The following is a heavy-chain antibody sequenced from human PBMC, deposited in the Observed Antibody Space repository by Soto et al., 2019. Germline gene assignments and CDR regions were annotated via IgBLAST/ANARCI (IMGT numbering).Heavy chain of an antibody. Sequence: GESLKISCKGSGYSFTSYWIGWVRQMPGKGLEWMGIIYPGDSDTRYSPSFQGQVTISADKSISTAYLQWSSLKASDTAMYYCARLEQQLVHPPIYYFDYWGQGTLVTVSS. V-gene: IGHV5-51*01. CDR1: GYSFTSYW. D-gene: IGHD6-13*01. CDR3: ARLEQQLVHPPIYYFDY. CDR2: IYPGDSDT. J-gene: IGHJ4*02.